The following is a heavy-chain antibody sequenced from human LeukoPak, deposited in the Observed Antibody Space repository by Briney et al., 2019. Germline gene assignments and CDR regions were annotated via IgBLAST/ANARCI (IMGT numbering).Heavy chain of an antibody. CDR2: INHSGST. J-gene: IGHJ4*02. CDR3: ARGVPGYCSSTSCYPFDY. D-gene: IGHD2-2*01. CDR1: GRSFSGYY. V-gene: IGHV4-34*01. Sequence: PSETLSLTCAVYGRSFSGYYWSWIRQPPGKGLEWIGEINHSGSTNYNPSLKSRVTISVDTSKNQFSLKLSSVTAADTAVYYCARGVPGYCSSTSCYPFDYWGQGTLVTVSS.